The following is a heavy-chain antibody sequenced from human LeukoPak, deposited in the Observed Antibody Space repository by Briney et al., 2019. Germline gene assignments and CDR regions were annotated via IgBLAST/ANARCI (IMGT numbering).Heavy chain of an antibody. V-gene: IGHV3-9*01. CDR2: ISWNSGSI. D-gene: IGHD6-13*01. CDR3: AKDSGSSSWYGLWDY. Sequence: PGRSLRLSCAASGFTFDDYAMHWVRQAPGKGLEWVSGISWNSGSIGYADSVKGRFTISRDNAKNSLYLQMNSLRAEDTALYYCAKDSGSSSWYGLWDYWGQGTLVTVSS. CDR1: GFTFDDYA. J-gene: IGHJ4*02.